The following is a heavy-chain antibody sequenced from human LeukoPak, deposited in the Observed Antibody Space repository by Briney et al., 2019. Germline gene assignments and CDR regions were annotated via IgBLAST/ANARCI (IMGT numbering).Heavy chain of an antibody. J-gene: IGHJ5*02. CDR3: ARAAQLWFGELYRFDP. V-gene: IGHV4-38-2*02. CDR2: IYHSGST. Sequence: PSETLSLTCTVSGYSISSGYYWGWIRQPPGKGLEWIGSIYHSGSTYYNPSLKSRVTISVDTSKNQFSLKLSSVTAADTAVYYCARAAQLWFGELYRFDPWGQGTLVTVSS. CDR1: GYSISSGYY. D-gene: IGHD3-10*01.